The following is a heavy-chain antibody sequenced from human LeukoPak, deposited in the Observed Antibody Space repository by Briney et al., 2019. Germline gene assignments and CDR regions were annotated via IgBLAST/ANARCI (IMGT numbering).Heavy chain of an antibody. J-gene: IGHJ4*02. V-gene: IGHV4-34*01. CDR3: AKDFSENYPKRGCFDY. Sequence: SETLSLTCAVYSGSFSGYYWSWIRQPPGKGLEWIGEINHSGSTNYNPSLKSRVTISVDTSKNQFSLKLSSVTAADTAVYYCAKDFSENYPKRGCFDYWGQGTLVTVSS. D-gene: IGHD1-26*01. CDR2: INHSGST. CDR1: SGSFSGYY.